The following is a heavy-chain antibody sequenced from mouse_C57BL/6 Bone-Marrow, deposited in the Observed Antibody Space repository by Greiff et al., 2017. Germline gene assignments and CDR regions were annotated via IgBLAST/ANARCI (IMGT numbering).Heavy chain of an antibody. D-gene: IGHD1-1*01. V-gene: IGHV1-85*01. J-gene: IGHJ4*01. CDR1: GYTFTSYD. Sequence: VQLQQSGPELVKPGASVKLSCKASGYTFTSYDINWVKQRPGQGLEWIGWIYPRNGSTKYNEKFKGKATLTVDTSSSTAYMELHSLTSEGSAVDVCARSESTTVVAPMDYWGQGTSVTVSS. CDR3: ARSESTTVVAPMDY. CDR2: IYPRNGST.